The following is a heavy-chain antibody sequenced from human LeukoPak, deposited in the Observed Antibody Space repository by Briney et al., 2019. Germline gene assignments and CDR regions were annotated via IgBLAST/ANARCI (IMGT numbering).Heavy chain of an antibody. CDR1: GGSISSYY. V-gene: IGHV4-4*07. D-gene: IGHD3-22*01. Sequence: PSETLSLTCTVSGGSISSYYWSWIRQPAGKGLEWIGRIYTSGSTNYNPSLKSRVTMSVDTSKNQFSLKLSSVTAADTAVYYCAQSGGYYYDSSGVNWFDPWGQGTLVTVSS. CDR2: IYTSGST. J-gene: IGHJ5*02. CDR3: AQSGGYYYDSSGVNWFDP.